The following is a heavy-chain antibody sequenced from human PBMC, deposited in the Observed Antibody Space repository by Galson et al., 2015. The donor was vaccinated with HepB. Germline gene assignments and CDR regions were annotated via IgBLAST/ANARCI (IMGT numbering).Heavy chain of an antibody. CDR1: GLTFGTYG. CDR3: AKDSGYGAYEWSPSND. Sequence: SLRLSCAASGLTFGTYGMHWVRQAPGKGLEWVAVISSDGSDKSYADSVKGRFTISRDNSKNTLLLQMNSLRIEDSALYYCAKDSGYGAYEWSPSNDWGQGTLVTVSS. V-gene: IGHV3-30*18. D-gene: IGHD5-12*01. J-gene: IGHJ4*02. CDR2: ISSDGSDK.